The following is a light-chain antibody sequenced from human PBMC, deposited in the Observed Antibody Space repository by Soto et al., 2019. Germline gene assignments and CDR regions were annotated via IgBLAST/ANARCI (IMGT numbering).Light chain of an antibody. J-gene: IGKJ4*01. CDR1: QRFLDSDDGNPY. CDR3: MQRIEFPLT. V-gene: IGKV2-40*01. Sequence: TVRTRATLSMAATPGHPAAISCSFSQRFLDSDDGNPYLDWYLQKPGQSPQLLIYTLSYRASGVPDRFSRSGSGTDFTLKISRVEAEDVVVYYCMQRIEFPLTFGGGTKVDIK. CDR2: TLS.